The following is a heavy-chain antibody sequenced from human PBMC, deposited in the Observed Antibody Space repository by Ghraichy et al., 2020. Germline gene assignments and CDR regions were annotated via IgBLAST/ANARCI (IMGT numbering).Heavy chain of an antibody. Sequence: GESLNISCAASGFTFSDYAMSWVRQAPGKGLEWVSIIISGGGSTHYAASVKGRFTISRDDSRNTLYLQMDSLRTEDTAIYSCAKLGCSSATCYTNCWGQGTLVTVSS. J-gene: IGHJ4*02. D-gene: IGHD2-2*02. CDR3: AKLGCSSATCYTNC. CDR1: GFTFSDYA. CDR2: IISGGGST. V-gene: IGHV3-23*01.